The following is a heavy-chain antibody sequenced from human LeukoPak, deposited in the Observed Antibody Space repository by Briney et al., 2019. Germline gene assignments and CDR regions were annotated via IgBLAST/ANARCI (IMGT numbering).Heavy chain of an antibody. CDR1: GFTVSSNY. D-gene: IGHD6-13*01. J-gene: IGHJ3*02. CDR2: IYSGGST. Sequence: GGSLRLSCAASGFTVSSNYMGWVRQAPGKGLEWVSVIYSGGSTYYADSVKGRFTISRDNSKNTLYLQMNSLRAEDTAVYYCARGQRHSSSWYGPDAFDIWGQGAMVTVSS. V-gene: IGHV3-53*01. CDR3: ARGQRHSSSWYGPDAFDI.